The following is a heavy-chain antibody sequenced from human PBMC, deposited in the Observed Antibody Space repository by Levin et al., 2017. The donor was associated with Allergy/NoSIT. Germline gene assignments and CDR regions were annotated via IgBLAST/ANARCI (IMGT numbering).Heavy chain of an antibody. CDR3: ARHEGAYDFFDY. CDR1: GYSFTSYW. V-gene: IGHV5-10-1*01. CDR2: IDPSDSYT. J-gene: IGHJ4*02. Sequence: ASVKVSCQGSGYSFTSYWITWVRQMPGKGLEWMGKIDPSDSYTNYSPSFQGHVTISADKSISTAYLHWSSLKASDTAMYFCARHEGAYDFFDYWGQGTLVTVST. D-gene: IGHD5-12*01.